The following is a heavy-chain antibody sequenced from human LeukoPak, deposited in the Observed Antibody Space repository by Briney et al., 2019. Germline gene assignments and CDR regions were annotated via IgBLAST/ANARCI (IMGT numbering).Heavy chain of an antibody. V-gene: IGHV4-59*01. CDR2: IYYSGST. Sequence: SETLSLTCTVSGGSSSSYYWSWIRQPPGKGLEWIGYIYYSGSTNYNPSLKSRVTISVDTSKNQFSLKLSSVTAADTAVYYCARADGNYYDSSGYYKLYHDAFDIWGQGTMVTVSS. J-gene: IGHJ3*02. CDR3: ARADGNYYDSSGYYKLYHDAFDI. CDR1: GGSSSSYY. D-gene: IGHD3-22*01.